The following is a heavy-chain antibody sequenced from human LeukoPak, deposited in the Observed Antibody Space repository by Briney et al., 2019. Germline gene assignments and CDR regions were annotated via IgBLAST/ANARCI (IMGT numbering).Heavy chain of an antibody. J-gene: IGHJ4*02. V-gene: IGHV3-74*01. D-gene: IGHD1-26*01. Sequence: GGSLRLSCAASGLTFSSYWMHWVRQAPGRGLVWVSRINSDGSSTSYADSVKGRFTISRDNAKNTLYLQMNSLRAEDTAVYYCARRSSGSPPYYFGYWGQGTLVTVSS. CDR3: ARRSSGSPPYYFGY. CDR1: GLTFSSYW. CDR2: INSDGSST.